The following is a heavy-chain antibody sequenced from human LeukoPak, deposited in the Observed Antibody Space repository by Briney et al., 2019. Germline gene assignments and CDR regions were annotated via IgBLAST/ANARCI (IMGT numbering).Heavy chain of an antibody. Sequence: AESLKISCNGSGYSSTSYWIGWVRQLPEKGLEWMGIIYPGDSDTRYHPSFQGQVTILANKSISTAYLQWSSLRASNTAKYYWARGAWVVPAANFDYWGQGTLVTVSS. CDR1: GYSSTSYW. CDR2: IYPGDSDT. D-gene: IGHD2-2*01. CDR3: ARGAWVVPAANFDY. J-gene: IGHJ4*02. V-gene: IGHV5-51*01.